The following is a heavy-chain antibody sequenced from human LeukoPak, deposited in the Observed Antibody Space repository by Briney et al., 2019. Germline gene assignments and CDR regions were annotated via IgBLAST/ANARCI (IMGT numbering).Heavy chain of an antibody. J-gene: IGHJ4*02. CDR1: GFTFNNAW. CDR3: ARDRDTNSWSGGY. D-gene: IGHD6-13*01. CDR2: INYKSKGGTA. Sequence: GGSLRLSCAASGFTFNNAWMSWVRQAPGKGLEWVGSINYKSKGGTADYAAPVKGRFTISRDDSKDTLYLQMNSLNTEDTAVYYCARDRDTNSWSGGYWGQGTLVTVSS. V-gene: IGHV3-15*01.